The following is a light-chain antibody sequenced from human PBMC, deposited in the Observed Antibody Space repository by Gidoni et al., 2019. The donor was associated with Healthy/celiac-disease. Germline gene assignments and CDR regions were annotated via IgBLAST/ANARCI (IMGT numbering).Light chain of an antibody. CDR3: LQDYNYPYT. CDR1: QGIRND. J-gene: IGKJ2*01. V-gene: IGKV1-6*01. CDR2: AAS. Sequence: AIQMTQSPSSLSASVGDRVTITCRAIQGIRNDLGWYQQKPGKAPKLLIYAASSLQSGVPSRFIGSGSGTDFTLTISSLQPEDFATYYCLQDYNYPYTFGQGTKLEIK.